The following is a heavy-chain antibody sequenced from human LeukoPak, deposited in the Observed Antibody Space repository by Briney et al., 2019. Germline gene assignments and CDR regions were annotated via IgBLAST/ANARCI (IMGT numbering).Heavy chain of an antibody. CDR1: GGSFSGYY. J-gene: IGHJ3*02. D-gene: IGHD1-14*01. V-gene: IGHV4-34*01. CDR2: INHSGST. Sequence: SETLSLTCAVYGGSFSGYYWSWIRQPPGKGLEWIGEINHSGSTNYNPSLKSRVTISVDTSKNQFSLKLSSVTAADTAVYYCARTQTRNRAFDAFDIWGQGTMVTVSS. CDR3: ARTQTRNRAFDAFDI.